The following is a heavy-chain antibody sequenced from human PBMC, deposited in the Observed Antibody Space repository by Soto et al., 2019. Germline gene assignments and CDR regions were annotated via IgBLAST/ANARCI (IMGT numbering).Heavy chain of an antibody. V-gene: IGHV3-23*01. D-gene: IGHD5-18*01. CDR3: AKEGYSYGGGHFDY. J-gene: IGHJ4*02. CDR2: ISGSGGST. CDR1: GFTFSNAW. Sequence: GGSLRLSCAASGFTFSNAWMSWVRQAPGKGLEWVSAISGSGGSTYYADSVKGRFTISRDNSKNTLYLQMNSLRAEDTAVYYCAKEGYSYGGGHFDYWGQGTLVTVS.